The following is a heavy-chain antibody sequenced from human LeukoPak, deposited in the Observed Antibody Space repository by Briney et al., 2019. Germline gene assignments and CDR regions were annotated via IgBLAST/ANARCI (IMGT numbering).Heavy chain of an antibody. D-gene: IGHD1-26*01. CDR3: ARGVIVGATTTGFDY. V-gene: IGHV1-69*05. CDR2: IIPIFGTA. CDR1: GGTFSSYA. Sequence: SVKVSCKASGGTFSSYAISWVRQAPGQGLEWMGRIIPIFGTASYAQKFQGRVTITTDESTSTAYMELSSLRSEDTAVYYCARGVIVGATTTGFDYWGQGTLVTVSS. J-gene: IGHJ4*02.